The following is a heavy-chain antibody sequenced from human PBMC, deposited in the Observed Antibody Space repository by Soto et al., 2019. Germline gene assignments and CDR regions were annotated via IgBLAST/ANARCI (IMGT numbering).Heavy chain of an antibody. Sequence: QVQLVESGGGVVQPGRSLRLSCAASGFTFSSYAMHWVRQAPGKGLEWVAVISYDGSNKYYADSVKGRFTISRDNSKNTLYLQMNSLRAEDTAVYYCARAGFDIVEFSDYWGQGTLVTVSS. CDR2: ISYDGSNK. V-gene: IGHV3-30-3*01. D-gene: IGHD2-15*01. CDR1: GFTFSSYA. J-gene: IGHJ4*02. CDR3: ARAGFDIVEFSDY.